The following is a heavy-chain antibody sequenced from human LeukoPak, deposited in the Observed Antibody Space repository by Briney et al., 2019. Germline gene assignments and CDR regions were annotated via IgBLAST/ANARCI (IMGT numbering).Heavy chain of an antibody. V-gene: IGHV1-69*13. CDR2: IIPIFGTA. J-gene: IGHJ4*02. Sequence: GASVKVSCKASGGTFSSYAISWVRQAPGQGLEWMGGIIPIFGTANYAQKFQGRVTITADESTSTAYMELSSLRSEDTAVYYCARDEDIVVVPAAIPFDYWGQGTLVTVSS. CDR3: ARDEDIVVVPAAIPFDY. D-gene: IGHD2-2*01. CDR1: GGTFSSYA.